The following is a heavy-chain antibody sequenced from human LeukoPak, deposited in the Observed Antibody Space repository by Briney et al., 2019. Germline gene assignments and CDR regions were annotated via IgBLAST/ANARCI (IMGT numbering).Heavy chain of an antibody. CDR3: ARERWLQYESYGMDV. D-gene: IGHD5-24*01. J-gene: IGHJ6*02. Sequence: GASVKVSCKASGYTFTGYYMHWVRQAPGQGLEWMGRINPNSGGTNYAQKFQGRVTMTRDTSISTAYMELSRLRSDDTAVYYCARERWLQYESYGMDVWGQGTTVTVSS. V-gene: IGHV1-2*06. CDR2: INPNSGGT. CDR1: GYTFTGYY.